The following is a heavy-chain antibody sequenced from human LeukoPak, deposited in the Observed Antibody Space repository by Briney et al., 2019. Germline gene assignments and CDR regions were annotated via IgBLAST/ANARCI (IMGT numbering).Heavy chain of an antibody. CDR1: GFTFSSYA. V-gene: IGHV3-30*04. J-gene: IGHJ6*02. Sequence: HPGRSLRLSCAASGFTFSSYAMHWVRQAPGKGLEWVAVISYDGSNKYYADSVKGRFTISRDNSKNTLYLQMNSLRAEDTAVYYCARDLLYSNYDYYYYGMDVWGQGTTVTVSS. CDR3: ARDLLYSNYDYYYYGMDV. CDR2: ISYDGSNK. D-gene: IGHD4-11*01.